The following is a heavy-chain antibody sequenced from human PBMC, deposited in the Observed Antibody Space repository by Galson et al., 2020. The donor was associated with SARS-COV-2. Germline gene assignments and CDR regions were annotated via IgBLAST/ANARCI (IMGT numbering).Heavy chain of an antibody. J-gene: IGHJ5*02. Sequence: SETLSLTCTVSGGSISNSLYFWDWIRQPPGKGLEWIGSVSYSGTTYYNPSLKSRVYIFVDTAKSQFSLEVTSVTAADTAVYYCARRRRYDILTCPGDWFDPWGQGTLVTVSS. CDR2: VSYSGTT. V-gene: IGHV4-39*01. D-gene: IGHD3-9*01. CDR1: GGSISNSLYF. CDR3: ARRRRYDILTCPGDWFDP.